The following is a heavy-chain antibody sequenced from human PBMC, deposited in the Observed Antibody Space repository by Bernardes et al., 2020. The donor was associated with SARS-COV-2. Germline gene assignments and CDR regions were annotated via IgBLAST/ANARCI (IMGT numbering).Heavy chain of an antibody. V-gene: IGHV3-23*01. D-gene: IGHD3-10*01. CDR2: ISGGGDSA. CDR1: GFTFNNYA. CDR3: AKDREGITLVPGVIRYFDY. Sequence: GGSLRLSCAASGFTFNNYAMTWVRQAPGKGLEWVSGISGGGDSAYYADSVKGRFTISRDNSKNTLYLQMNSLRTEDTAVYYCAKDREGITLVPGVIRYFDYWGQGTLVTVSS. J-gene: IGHJ4*02.